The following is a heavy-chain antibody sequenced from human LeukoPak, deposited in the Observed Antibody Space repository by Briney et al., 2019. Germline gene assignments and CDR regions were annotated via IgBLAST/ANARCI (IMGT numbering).Heavy chain of an antibody. J-gene: IGHJ5*02. Sequence: GGSLRLSCAASGFTFSSYAMHRVRQAPGKGLEWVAVISYDGSNKYYADSVKGRFTISRDNSKNTLYLQMNSLRAEDTAVYYCAAQTSSYSSSSEAWGQGTLVTVSS. D-gene: IGHD6-6*01. CDR3: AAQTSSYSSSSEA. CDR1: GFTFSSYA. V-gene: IGHV3-30-3*01. CDR2: ISYDGSNK.